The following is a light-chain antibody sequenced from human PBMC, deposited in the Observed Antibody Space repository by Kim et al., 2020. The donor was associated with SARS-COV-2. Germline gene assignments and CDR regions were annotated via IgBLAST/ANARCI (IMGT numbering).Light chain of an antibody. CDR2: AAS. CDR1: QDKTNY. J-gene: IGKJ1*01. Sequence: SETVGERVNKNCRASQDKTNYLAWLKQKPGKAPKSLIFAASSLQAGVPSRFSGSGSGTHFTLTISSLQPEDFAAYYCHQYYSYPQTFGQGTELDI. V-gene: IGKV1-16*01. CDR3: HQYYSYPQT.